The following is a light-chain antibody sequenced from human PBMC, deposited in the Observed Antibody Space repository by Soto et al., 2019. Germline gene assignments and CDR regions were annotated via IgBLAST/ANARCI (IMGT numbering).Light chain of an antibody. Sequence: DIQMTQSPSSLSASVGDRVTITCRASQSISSYLNWYQQKPGKAPKLLIYAASSLQSGVPSSFSGSGSGTDFPLTISSLQPEDFATYYCQQSYSTPYTFGQATKREIK. J-gene: IGKJ2*01. CDR2: AAS. V-gene: IGKV1-39*01. CDR1: QSISSY. CDR3: QQSYSTPYT.